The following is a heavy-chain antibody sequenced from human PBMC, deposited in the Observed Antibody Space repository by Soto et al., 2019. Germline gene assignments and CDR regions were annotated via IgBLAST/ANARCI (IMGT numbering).Heavy chain of an antibody. J-gene: IGHJ4*02. CDR2: INHLGST. CDR3: ARVGYCSSTPCWPIGYFEY. CDR1: GGSLSDYF. D-gene: IGHD2-2*01. V-gene: IGHV4-34*01. Sequence: SETLSLTCVVSGGSLSDYFWSWIRQPPGMALEWIGEINHLGSTNYNPSLKSRVTISVDTSKNQFSLTLTSVTAADTAVYYCARVGYCSSTPCWPIGYFEYWGQGTLVTVSS.